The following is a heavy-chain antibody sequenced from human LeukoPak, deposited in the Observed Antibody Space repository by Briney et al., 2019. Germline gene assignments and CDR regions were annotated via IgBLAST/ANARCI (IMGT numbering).Heavy chain of an antibody. CDR3: ARGKFGSYDYRRGNWFDP. V-gene: IGHV1-69*04. D-gene: IGHD3-16*01. CDR1: GGTFSSYA. CDR2: IIPILGIA. J-gene: IGHJ5*02. Sequence: SVKVSCKASGGTFSSYAISWVRQAPGQGLEWMGRIIPILGIANYAQKFQGRVTITADKSTSTAYMELSSLRSEDTAVYYCARGKFGSYDYRRGNWFDPWGQEPWSPSPQ.